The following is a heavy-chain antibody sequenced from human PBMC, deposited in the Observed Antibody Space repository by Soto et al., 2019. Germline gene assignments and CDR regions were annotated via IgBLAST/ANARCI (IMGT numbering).Heavy chain of an antibody. J-gene: IGHJ5*02. CDR2: ISGSGGST. CDR1: GFTFSSYA. D-gene: IGHD3-22*01. V-gene: IGHV3-23*01. CDR3: ARSHDSSGPGMDEPNWFDP. Sequence: TGGSLRLSCAASGFTFSSYAMSWVRQAPGKGLEWVSAISGSGGSTYYADSVKGRFTISRDNSKNTLYLQMNSLRAEDTAVYYCARSHDSSGPGMDEPNWFDPWGQGTLVTVSS.